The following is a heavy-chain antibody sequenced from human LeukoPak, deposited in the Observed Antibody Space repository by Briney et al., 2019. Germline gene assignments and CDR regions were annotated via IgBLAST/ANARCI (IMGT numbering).Heavy chain of an antibody. Sequence: SETLSLTCTVSGGSISSYYWSWIRQPPGKGLEWIGYIYYSGSTNYNPSLKSRVTISVDTSKNQFSLKLSSVTAADTGVYYCATTPGNYWGQGTLVTVSS. J-gene: IGHJ4*02. CDR1: GGSISSYY. D-gene: IGHD2-15*01. CDR2: IYYSGST. V-gene: IGHV4-59*01. CDR3: ATTPGNY.